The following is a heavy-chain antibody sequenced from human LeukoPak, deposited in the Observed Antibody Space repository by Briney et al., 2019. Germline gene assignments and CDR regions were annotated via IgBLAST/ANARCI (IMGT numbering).Heavy chain of an antibody. CDR1: GYSISSGYY. CDR2: IYHSGST. CDR3: ASRDSSGYYYKFDY. J-gene: IGHJ4*02. D-gene: IGHD3-22*01. Sequence: PSETLSLTCTVSGYSISSGYYWGWIRQPPGKGLEWIGSIYHSGSTYYNPSLKSRVTISVDTSKNQFSLKLSSVTAADTAVYYCASRDSSGYYYKFDYWGQGTLVTVSS. V-gene: IGHV4-38-2*02.